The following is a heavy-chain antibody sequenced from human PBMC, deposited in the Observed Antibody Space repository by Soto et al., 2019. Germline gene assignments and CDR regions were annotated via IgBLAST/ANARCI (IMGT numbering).Heavy chain of an antibody. CDR1: GGTFGNSA. Sequence: QVKLVQSGAEVKKPGSSVKVSCKASGGTFGNSAISWVRQDPGQGLEWMGGIIPVFGTVNYAQKFEGRVTITADESTSTVFMEMSRLTSEDTAVYSCAKVMAAAGYDSWGQGTLVTVSS. CDR2: IIPVFGTV. V-gene: IGHV1-69*01. D-gene: IGHD3-16*01. CDR3: AKVMAAAGYDS. J-gene: IGHJ4*02.